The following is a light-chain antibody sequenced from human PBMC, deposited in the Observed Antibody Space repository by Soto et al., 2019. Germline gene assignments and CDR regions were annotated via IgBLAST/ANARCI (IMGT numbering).Light chain of an antibody. CDR1: KSVSRND. V-gene: IGKV3D-7*01. CDR3: KQYQNLWT. CDR2: ADX. J-gene: IGKJ1*01. Sequence: GTLSLSPPEXXXXXSXASKSVSRNDEASSKHXPAHYPSILMYADXTIATGIQARFSGSGYGTQFTLNITSLQYEEFALYYCKQYQNLWTFGEGTKVDIK.